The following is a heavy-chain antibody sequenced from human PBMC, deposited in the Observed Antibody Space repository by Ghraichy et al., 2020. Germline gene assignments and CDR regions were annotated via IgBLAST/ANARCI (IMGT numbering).Heavy chain of an antibody. CDR1: GFTFSSYG. Sequence: GGSLRLSCAASGFTFSSYGMHWVRQAPGKGLEWVAVIWYDGSNKYYADSVKGRFTISRDNSKNTLYLQMNSLRAEDTAVYYCARDKGRGYCSGGSCHAQFLYYYYGMDVWGQGTTVTVSS. V-gene: IGHV3-33*01. J-gene: IGHJ6*02. CDR2: IWYDGSNK. CDR3: ARDKGRGYCSGGSCHAQFLYYYYGMDV. D-gene: IGHD2-15*01.